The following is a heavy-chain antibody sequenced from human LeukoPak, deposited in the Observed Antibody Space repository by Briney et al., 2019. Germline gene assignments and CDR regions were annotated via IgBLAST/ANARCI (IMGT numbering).Heavy chain of an antibody. CDR1: GFTVSTAGFTFNNAW. Sequence: GGSLRLSCAASGFTVSTAGFTFNNAWMSWVRQAPGKGLEWVGRIKSKSDGGTTDYGAPVKGRFTFPRDDSKNTVYLQMNSLKTEDTAVYYCTTDLLDYWGQGTLVTVSS. J-gene: IGHJ4*02. V-gene: IGHV3-15*01. CDR2: IKSKSDGGTT. CDR3: TTDLLDY.